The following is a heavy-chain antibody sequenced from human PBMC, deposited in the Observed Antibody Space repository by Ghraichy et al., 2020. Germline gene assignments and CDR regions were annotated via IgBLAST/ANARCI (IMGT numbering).Heavy chain of an antibody. V-gene: IGHV3-53*01. CDR2: IYSGGST. D-gene: IGHD5-12*01. CDR3: AREKSYGGYAEMDV. CDR1: GFTVSSNY. J-gene: IGHJ6*02. Sequence: GGSLRLSCAASGFTVSSNYMSWVRQAPGKGLEWVSVIYSGGSTYYADSVKGRFTISRDNSKNTLYLQMNSLRAEDTAVYYCAREKSYGGYAEMDVWGQGTTVTVSS.